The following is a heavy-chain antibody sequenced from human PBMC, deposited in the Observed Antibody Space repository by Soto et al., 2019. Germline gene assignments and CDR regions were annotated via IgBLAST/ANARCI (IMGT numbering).Heavy chain of an antibody. D-gene: IGHD3-16*01. Sequence: QRVVWMGWINAGNGNPKYSQKFQGRVTITRDTSASTDYMELTSLRFEDTALSYCARETKGHYDFDNWGQGTLVTVSS. CDR2: INAGNGNP. CDR3: ARETKGHYDFDN. V-gene: IGHV1-3*01. J-gene: IGHJ4*02.